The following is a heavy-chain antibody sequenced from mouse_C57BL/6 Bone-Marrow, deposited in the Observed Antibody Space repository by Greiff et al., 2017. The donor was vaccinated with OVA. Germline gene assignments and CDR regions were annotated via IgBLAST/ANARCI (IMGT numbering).Heavy chain of an antibody. V-gene: IGHV1-72*01. D-gene: IGHD1-1*01. CDR2: IDPNSGGT. CDR1: GYTFTSYW. Sequence: QVQLQQSGAELVKPGASVKLSCKASGYTFTSYWMHWVKQRPGRGLEWIGRIDPNSGGTKYNEKFKSKATLTVDKPSSTAYMQLSSLTSEDSAVYYCAREGITTVVHWYFDVWGTGTTVTVSS. CDR3: AREGITTVVHWYFDV. J-gene: IGHJ1*03.